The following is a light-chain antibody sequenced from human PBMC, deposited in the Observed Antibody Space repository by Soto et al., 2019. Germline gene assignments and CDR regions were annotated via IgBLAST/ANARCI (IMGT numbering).Light chain of an antibody. Sequence: QSALTQPASVSGSPGQSITISCTGTSSDVGGYNYVSWYQQHPGKAPKLMIYEVSNRPSGVSNRFSGSKSGNTAFLTISGLQAEDEADYYCSSYTTSRLYVFGTGTKVTVL. CDR2: EVS. J-gene: IGLJ1*01. V-gene: IGLV2-14*01. CDR3: SSYTTSRLYV. CDR1: SSDVGGYNY.